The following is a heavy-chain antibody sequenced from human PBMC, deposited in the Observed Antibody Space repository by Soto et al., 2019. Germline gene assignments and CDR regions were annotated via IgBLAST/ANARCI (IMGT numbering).Heavy chain of an antibody. J-gene: IGHJ4*02. CDR2: ISSSGGST. D-gene: IGHD6-19*01. V-gene: IGHV3-23*01. CDR3: SKLRGGWYSDY. CDR1: GFTFSNYA. Sequence: EVQLLESGGGLVQPGGSLRLSCAASGFTFSNYAMSWVRQAPGKGLEWVSAISSSGGSTYYADSVKGRFTISRDNSKNTLYVQMNSLRAEHTAVYYYSKLRGGWYSDYWGQGTLVTVSS.